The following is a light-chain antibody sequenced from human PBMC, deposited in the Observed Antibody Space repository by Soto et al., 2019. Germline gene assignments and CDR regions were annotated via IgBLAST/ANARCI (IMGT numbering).Light chain of an antibody. J-gene: IGKJ3*01. CDR1: QSVSSY. CDR2: DAS. CDR3: QQRSNWPT. V-gene: IGKV3-11*01. Sequence: EIVLTQSPATLSLSPGERATLSCRASQSVSSYLAWYQQKPGQAPRLLIYDASNRATGIPARFSGSGSGTDFTLPISSLEPEDFAVYYCQQRSNWPTFGPGTKVEIK.